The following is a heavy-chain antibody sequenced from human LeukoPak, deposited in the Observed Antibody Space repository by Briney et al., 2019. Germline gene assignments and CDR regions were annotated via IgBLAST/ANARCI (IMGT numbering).Heavy chain of an antibody. CDR2: IWYDGSNK. V-gene: IGHV3-33*01. Sequence: GGSLRLSCAASGFTFRNYGMNWVRQAPGKGLEWVAVIWYDGSNKYYADSVKGRFTISRDNSKNTLYLQMNSLRAEDTAVYYCARDTDGVVPAPLWFDPWGQGTLVTVSS. CDR1: GFTFRNYG. CDR3: ARDTDGVVPAPLWFDP. J-gene: IGHJ5*02. D-gene: IGHD2-2*01.